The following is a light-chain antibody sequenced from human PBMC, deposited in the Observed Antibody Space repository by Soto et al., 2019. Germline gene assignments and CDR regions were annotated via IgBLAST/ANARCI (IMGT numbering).Light chain of an antibody. CDR2: DAS. CDR3: QQHINRLS. Sequence: EIVLTQSPATLSLSPGERATLSCRASQSVSNYLAWYQQKPGPAPRLLIYDASNRATGIPARFSGSGSGTDFTLTISTLEPEDFAVYYCQQHINRLSFGGGTKVEIK. J-gene: IGKJ4*01. CDR1: QSVSNY. V-gene: IGKV3-11*01.